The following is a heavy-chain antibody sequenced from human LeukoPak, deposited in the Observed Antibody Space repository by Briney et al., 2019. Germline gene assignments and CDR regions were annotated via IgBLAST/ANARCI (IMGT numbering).Heavy chain of an antibody. CDR2: ISGSGGST. V-gene: IGHV3-23*01. J-gene: IGHJ4*02. D-gene: IGHD3/OR15-3a*01. Sequence: PGGSLRLSCAASGFTLSSYAMNWVRQAPGKGLGWVSGISGSGGSTYYADSVKGRFTISRDNSKNTLYLQMNSLRAEDTAVYYCAKSRGSGLFDYWGQGTLVTVAS. CDR3: AKSRGSGLFDY. CDR1: GFTLSSYA.